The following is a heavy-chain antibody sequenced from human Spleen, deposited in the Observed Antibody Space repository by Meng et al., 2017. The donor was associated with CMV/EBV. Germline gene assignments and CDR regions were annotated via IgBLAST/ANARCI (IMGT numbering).Heavy chain of an antibody. CDR3: ARDNWFYGGNPQYYYAGMDV. CDR1: GFIFSTYA. D-gene: IGHD4-23*01. V-gene: IGHV3-23*03. Sequence: GESLKISCAASGFIFSTYAMTWVRQAPGEGLEWVSVIYSGVSSTYYADSVKGRFTISRDSSKNTLYLQMDSLRAEDTAVYYCARDNWFYGGNPQYYYAGMDVWGQGTTVTVSS. J-gene: IGHJ6*02. CDR2: IYSGVSST.